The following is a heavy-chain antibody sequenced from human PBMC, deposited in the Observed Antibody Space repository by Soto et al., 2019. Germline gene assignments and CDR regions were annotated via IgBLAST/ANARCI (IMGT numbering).Heavy chain of an antibody. J-gene: IGHJ4*02. D-gene: IGHD6-6*01. CDR3: ATRITARPDYFDS. Sequence: VQLVQSGAEVKKPGSSVKVSCKASGGTFRSYVISWVRQAPGEGLEWMGGIIPLIGTENYAQKFQGRVTITADESTSTAYMGLTSLRSEATGVYYCATRITARPDYFDSWGQGTLVTVSS. CDR1: GGTFRSYV. CDR2: IIPLIGTE. V-gene: IGHV1-69*01.